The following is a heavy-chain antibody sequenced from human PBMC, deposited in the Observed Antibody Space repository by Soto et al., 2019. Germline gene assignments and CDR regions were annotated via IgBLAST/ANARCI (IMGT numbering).Heavy chain of an antibody. CDR3: ARGPTYSAGSYYIN. CDR2: IVPTLNIA. J-gene: IGHJ4*02. V-gene: IGHV1-69*02. CDR1: GGSFSRYT. Sequence: QVQLVQSGVEVKKPGSSVEVSCKASGGSFSRYTFSWVRQAPGQGLEWMGRIVPTLNIANYAPKFQGRVSFSADKSTGTVYMELRSLTSADTAVYYCARGPTYSAGSYYINWGQGTLVTVS. D-gene: IGHD3-10*01.